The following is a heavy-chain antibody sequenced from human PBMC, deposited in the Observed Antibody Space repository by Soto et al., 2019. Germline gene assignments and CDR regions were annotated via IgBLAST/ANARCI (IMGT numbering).Heavy chain of an antibody. CDR2: IKSKTDGGTT. J-gene: IGHJ2*01. Sequence: EVQLVESGGGLVKPGESLRLSCAASGFSFSNAWMSWVRQAPGKGLEWVGRIKSKTDGGTTDYAAPVKGRFTISRDDSKNTLYLQMNSLKTEDTAVYYCTTAYVRGSTSMWFWELYWYFDLWGRGTLVTVSS. CDR1: GFSFSNAW. V-gene: IGHV3-15*01. CDR3: TTAYVRGSTSMWFWELYWYFDL. D-gene: IGHD3-10*01.